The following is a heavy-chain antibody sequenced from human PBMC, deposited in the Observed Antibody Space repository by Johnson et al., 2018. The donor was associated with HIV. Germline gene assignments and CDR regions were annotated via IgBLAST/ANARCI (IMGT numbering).Heavy chain of an antibody. J-gene: IGHJ3*02. CDR2: ISSSGGST. CDR3: AKDSPAADAFDI. CDR1: GFTFSSYA. Sequence: VQLVESGGGVVQPGRSLRLSCAASGFTFSSYAMHWVRQAPGKGLEWVSTISSSGGSTYYAGSVKGRFTISRDNSKKTLYLQMHSLRDEDTAVYYCAKDSPAADAFDIWGQGTVVTVSS. D-gene: IGHD6-25*01. V-gene: IGHV3-23*04.